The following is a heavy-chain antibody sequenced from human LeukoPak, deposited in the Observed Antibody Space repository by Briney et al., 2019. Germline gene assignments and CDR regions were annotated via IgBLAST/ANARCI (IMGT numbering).Heavy chain of an antibody. Sequence: ASVKVSCKASGYTFTSYDINWVRQATGQGLEWMGWMNPSSGNTGYAQKFQGRVTMTRNTAISTAYMELSSLRSEDTAVYYCVKVNYYDSSGYPDYWGQGTLVTVSS. CDR1: GYTFTSYD. V-gene: IGHV1-8*01. CDR3: VKVNYYDSSGYPDY. J-gene: IGHJ4*02. D-gene: IGHD3-22*01. CDR2: MNPSSGNT.